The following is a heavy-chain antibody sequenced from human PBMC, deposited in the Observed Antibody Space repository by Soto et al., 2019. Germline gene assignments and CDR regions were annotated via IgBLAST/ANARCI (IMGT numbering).Heavy chain of an antibody. CDR1: GYTFTSYD. V-gene: IGHV1-8*01. J-gene: IGHJ2*01. CDR3: ARVHTVTTYFDV. D-gene: IGHD4-17*01. CDR2: MNPNSGNT. Sequence: QVQLVQSGAEVGKPGASVKLSCKASGYTFTSYDINWVRQASGQGLEWMGWMNPNSGNTGSAQRFQGRLTMTRNTSINTAYMELTSLTSEDAAVYYCARVHTVTTYFDVWGRGTLVAVSS.